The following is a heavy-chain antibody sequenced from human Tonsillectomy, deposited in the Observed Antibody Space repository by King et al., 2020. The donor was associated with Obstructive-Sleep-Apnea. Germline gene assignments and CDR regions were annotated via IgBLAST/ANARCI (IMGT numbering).Heavy chain of an antibody. J-gene: IGHJ4*02. V-gene: IGHV4-34*01. CDR2: INHSGST. Sequence: VQLQQWGAGLLKPSETLSLTCAVSGGSFSGYYWSWIRQPPGKGLEWIGEINHSGSTNYNPSLKSRVTISVDTSKNQFSLKLSSVTAADTAVYYCARAGDYVWGSYRSHFDYWGQGTLVTVSS. CDR1: GGSFSGYY. CDR3: ARAGDYVWGSYRSHFDY. D-gene: IGHD3-16*02.